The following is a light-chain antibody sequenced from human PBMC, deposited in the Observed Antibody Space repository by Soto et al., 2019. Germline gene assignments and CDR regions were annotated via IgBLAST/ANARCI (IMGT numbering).Light chain of an antibody. Sequence: QSALAQPASVSGSPEQSVTISCTGTSSDVGTYNLVSWYQQHPGKAPKLIIYEVTERPSGVSNRFSGSKFGNTASLTISGLLPEDEADYYCWSYGGSIALPYVFGSGTKLAVL. V-gene: IGLV2-23*02. CDR3: WSYGGSIALPYV. CDR1: SSDVGTYNL. J-gene: IGLJ1*01. CDR2: EVT.